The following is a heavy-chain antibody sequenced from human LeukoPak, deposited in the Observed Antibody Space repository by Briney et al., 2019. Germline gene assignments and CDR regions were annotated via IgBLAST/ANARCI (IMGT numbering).Heavy chain of an antibody. Sequence: PGESLKISCKGSGYSFTSYWIGWVRQMPGKGLEWMGIIYPGDSDTRYSPSFQGQVTISADKSISTAYLQWSSLKASDTAMYYCASLNRESVTATPEGAFDIWGQGTMVTVSS. J-gene: IGHJ3*02. CDR3: ASLNRESVTATPEGAFDI. CDR2: IYPGDSDT. D-gene: IGHD2-21*02. CDR1: GYSFTSYW. V-gene: IGHV5-51*01.